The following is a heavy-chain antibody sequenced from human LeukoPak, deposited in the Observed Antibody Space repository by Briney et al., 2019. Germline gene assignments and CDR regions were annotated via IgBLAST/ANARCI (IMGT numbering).Heavy chain of an antibody. CDR1: GYSFTSSW. Sequence: GESLKISCQASGYSFTSSWIGWARQMPGKGLEWMAIINPGDSGTRYSPSFQGQVTISADKSISTVYLQWGSLKASDTAMYYCARQPGAGWFDPWGQGTLVTVSS. V-gene: IGHV5-51*01. J-gene: IGHJ5*02. D-gene: IGHD3-10*01. CDR2: INPGDSGT. CDR3: ARQPGAGWFDP.